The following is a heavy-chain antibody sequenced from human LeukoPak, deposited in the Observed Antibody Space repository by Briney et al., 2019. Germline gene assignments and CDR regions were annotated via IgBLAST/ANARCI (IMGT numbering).Heavy chain of an antibody. CDR3: ARDYHDYGDPNPGFDP. D-gene: IGHD4-17*01. CDR1: GFTFSSYS. Sequence: GGSLRLSCAASGFTFSSYSMNWVRQAPGKGLEWVSSISGSSSYIYYADSVKGRFTISRDNAKNSLYLQMNSLRAEDTAVYYCARDYHDYGDPNPGFDPWGQGTLVTVSS. CDR2: ISGSSSYI. V-gene: IGHV3-21*01. J-gene: IGHJ5*02.